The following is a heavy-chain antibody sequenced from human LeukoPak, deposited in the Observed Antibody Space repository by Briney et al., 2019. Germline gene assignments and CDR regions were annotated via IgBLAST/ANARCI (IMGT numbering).Heavy chain of an antibody. CDR2: IFYSGST. D-gene: IGHD5-12*01. CDR3: ARTVYSGYGYYYYYYMDV. CDR1: GGSISTSNYY. V-gene: IGHV4-39*07. Sequence: PSETLSLTCTVSGGSISTSNYYWGWIRQPPGKGLEWIGNIFYSGSTYYSPSLRSRVTISLDTSRNQFSLKLSSVTAADTAVYYCARTVYSGYGYYYYYYMDVWGKGTTVTVSS. J-gene: IGHJ6*03.